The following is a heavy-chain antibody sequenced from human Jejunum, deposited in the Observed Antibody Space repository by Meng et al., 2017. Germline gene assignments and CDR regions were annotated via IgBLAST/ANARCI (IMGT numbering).Heavy chain of an antibody. CDR3: TRDNYGPLDF. D-gene: IGHD3-10*01. J-gene: IGHJ4*02. CDR1: GFTFSDYY. V-gene: IGHV3-11*01. Sequence: QVELGGSGGGLVQSGGSLTLSCVASGFTFSDYYMTWVRQAPGKGLEEISYISSSGSTKFYADSVKGRFTISRDSAKNSVYLEMNSLRADDTAVYYCTRDNYGPLDFWGQGTLVTASS. CDR2: ISSSGSTK.